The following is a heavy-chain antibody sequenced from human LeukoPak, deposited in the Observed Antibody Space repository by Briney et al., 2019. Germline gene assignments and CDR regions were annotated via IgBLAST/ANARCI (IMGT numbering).Heavy chain of an antibody. J-gene: IGHJ6*02. CDR1: GFTFSSYA. Sequence: GGSLRLSCAASGFTFSSYAMSWVRQAPGKGLEWVSAISGSGGSTYYADSVKGRFTISRDNSKNTLYLQMNSLRAEDTAVYYCAKDAGSSWNPSYYYYGMDVWGQGTTVTVSS. CDR2: ISGSGGST. V-gene: IGHV3-23*01. CDR3: AKDAGSSWNPSYYYYGMDV. D-gene: IGHD6-13*01.